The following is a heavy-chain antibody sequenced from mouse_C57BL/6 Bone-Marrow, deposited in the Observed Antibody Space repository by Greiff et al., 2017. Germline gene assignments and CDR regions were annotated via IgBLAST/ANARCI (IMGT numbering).Heavy chain of an antibody. V-gene: IGHV1-54*01. J-gene: IGHJ4*01. D-gene: IGHD1-1*01. CDR3: ARSYYYYAMDY. Sequence: VQLQQSGAELVRPGTSVKVSCKASGYAFTNYLIEWVKQRPGQGLEWIGVINPGSGGTTYNEKFKGKATLTADKSSSTAYMQLSSLTSEDSAVYFCARSYYYYAMDYWGQGTSVTVSS. CDR2: INPGSGGT. CDR1: GYAFTNYL.